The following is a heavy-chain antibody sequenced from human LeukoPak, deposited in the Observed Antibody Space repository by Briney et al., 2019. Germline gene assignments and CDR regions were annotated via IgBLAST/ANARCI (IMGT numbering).Heavy chain of an antibody. CDR3: ARYDYGSNCAY. J-gene: IGHJ4*02. CDR1: GFTFSSYT. Sequence: GGSLRLSCAASGFTFSSYTMNWVRQAPGKGLEWVSSISSRGSDIYYADSVKGRFTISRDNAKNSLYLQMNSLRAEDTAVYYCARYDYGSNCAYWGQGTLVTVSS. CDR2: ISSRGSDI. V-gene: IGHV3-21*01. D-gene: IGHD4-23*01.